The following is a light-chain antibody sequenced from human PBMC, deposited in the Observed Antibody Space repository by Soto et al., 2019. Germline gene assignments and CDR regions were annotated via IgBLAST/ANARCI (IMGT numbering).Light chain of an antibody. CDR1: QSVSSY. Sequence: EIVLTQSPATLSLSPGERATVSCRASQSVSSYLAWYQQKPGQAPRLLIYDASNRAPGIPARFSGSGSGTDFTLTISSLEPEDFVVYYCQQRSNWPITFGQGTRLEIK. CDR2: DAS. V-gene: IGKV3-11*01. CDR3: QQRSNWPIT. J-gene: IGKJ5*01.